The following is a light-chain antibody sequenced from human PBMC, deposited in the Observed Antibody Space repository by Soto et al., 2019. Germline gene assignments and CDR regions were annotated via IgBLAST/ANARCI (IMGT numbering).Light chain of an antibody. Sequence: DIQMTQSPSTLSASVGDRVTITCRASQSISSWLAWYQQKPGKAPKLLIYKASSLESGVPSRFSGSGSGTEFTLTTSSLQTDDFGTYYCQQYNSHPWTFGQGTKVDIK. CDR1: QSISSW. J-gene: IGKJ1*01. V-gene: IGKV1-5*03. CDR3: QQYNSHPWT. CDR2: KAS.